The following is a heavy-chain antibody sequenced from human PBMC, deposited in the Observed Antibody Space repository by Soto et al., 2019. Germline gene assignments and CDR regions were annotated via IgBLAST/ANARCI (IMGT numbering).Heavy chain of an antibody. CDR1: GGSISRYY. CDR2: IYYSGST. Sequence: PSETLSLTCTVSGGSISRYYWSWIRQPPGKGLEWIGYIYYSGSTNYNPSLKSRVTISVDTSKNQFSLKLSSVTAADTAVYYCARKGEIRLECWFDPWGQGTLVTVSS. D-gene: IGHD5-12*01. V-gene: IGHV4-59*01. J-gene: IGHJ5*02. CDR3: ARKGEIRLECWFDP.